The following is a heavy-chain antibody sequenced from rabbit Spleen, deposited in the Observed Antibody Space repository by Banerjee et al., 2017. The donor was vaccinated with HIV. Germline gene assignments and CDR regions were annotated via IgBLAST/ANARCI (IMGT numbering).Heavy chain of an antibody. CDR3: ARDLIGIIGWNFYL. CDR1: GFSFSSGYD. J-gene: IGHJ4*01. CDR2: INTYTGKS. Sequence: QQLVESGGGLVKPGASLTLTCKASGFSFSSGYDMCWVRQAPGKGLEWIGCINTYTGKSVYASWATGRFTISRTSSITVTLQMTSLTAADTATYFCARDLIGIIGWNFYLWGPGTLVTVS. V-gene: IGHV1S40*01. D-gene: IGHD1-1*01.